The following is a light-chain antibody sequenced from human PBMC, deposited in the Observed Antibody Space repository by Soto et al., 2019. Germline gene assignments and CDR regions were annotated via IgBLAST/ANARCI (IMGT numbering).Light chain of an antibody. CDR1: SSDIGGYNY. J-gene: IGLJ1*01. V-gene: IGLV2-14*03. CDR2: DVS. Sequence: QSALTQPASLSGSPGQSITISCTGTSSDIGGYNYVSWYQQHPGKAPKLIIHDVSNRPSGVSDRFFGSKSGNTASLTISGLQAEDEAAYYCSSYRASSTTHYVFGTGTQLTVL. CDR3: SSYRASSTTHYV.